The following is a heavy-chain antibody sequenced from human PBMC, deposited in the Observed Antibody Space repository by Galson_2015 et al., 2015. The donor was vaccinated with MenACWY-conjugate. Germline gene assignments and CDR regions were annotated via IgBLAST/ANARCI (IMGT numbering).Heavy chain of an antibody. Sequence: QSGAEVKKPGESLTISCKGSGYSFTSYWIGWVRQMPGKGLEWMGYIYPGDSDTRYSPSFHGQVTISADKSISTAYLQWSSLKASDTAMYYCARLGGLWFGEPYDAFDIWGQGTLVTVSS. CDR2: IYPGDSDT. CDR3: ARLGGLWFGEPYDAFDI. V-gene: IGHV5-51*03. CDR1: GYSFTSYW. D-gene: IGHD3-10*01. J-gene: IGHJ3*02.